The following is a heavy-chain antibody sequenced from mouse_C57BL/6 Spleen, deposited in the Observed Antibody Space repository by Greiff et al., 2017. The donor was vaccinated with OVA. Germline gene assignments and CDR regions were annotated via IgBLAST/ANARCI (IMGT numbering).Heavy chain of an antibody. CDR1: GFSLTSYG. D-gene: IGHD2-3*01. V-gene: IGHV2-2*01. Sequence: VQLVESGPGLVQPSQSLSITCTVSGFSLTSYGVHWVRQSPGKGLEWLGVIWSGGSTDYNAAFISRLSISKDNSKSQVFFKMNSLQADDTAIYYCARRGDDGYYVWFAYWGQGTLVTVSA. J-gene: IGHJ3*01. CDR3: ARRGDDGYYVWFAY. CDR2: IWSGGST.